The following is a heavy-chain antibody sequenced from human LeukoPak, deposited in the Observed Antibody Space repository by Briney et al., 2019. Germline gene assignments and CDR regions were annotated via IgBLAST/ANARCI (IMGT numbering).Heavy chain of an antibody. D-gene: IGHD2-2*01. CDR3: ASHIVVVPAAMLCSWLDP. Sequence: SVKVSCKASGGTFSSYAISWVRQAPGQGLEWMGRIIPILGIANYAQKFQGRVTITADKSTSTAYMELSSLRSEDTAVYYCASHIVVVPAAMLCSWLDPWGQGTLVTVSS. CDR1: GGTFSSYA. J-gene: IGHJ5*02. CDR2: IIPILGIA. V-gene: IGHV1-69*04.